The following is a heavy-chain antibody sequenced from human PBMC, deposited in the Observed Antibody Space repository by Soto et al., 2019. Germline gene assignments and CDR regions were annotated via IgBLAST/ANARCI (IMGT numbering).Heavy chain of an antibody. J-gene: IGHJ4*02. CDR2: IDWDDDK. Sequence: SGPTLVNPTQTLTLTCTFSGFSLSTSGMCVSWIRQPPGKALEWLALIDWDDDKYYSTSLKTRLTISKDTSKNQVVLTMTNMDPVETATYYCARTRVEMATITEADYWGQGTRITAPQ. V-gene: IGHV2-70*01. CDR1: GFSLSTSGMC. CDR3: ARTRVEMATITEADY. D-gene: IGHD5-12*01.